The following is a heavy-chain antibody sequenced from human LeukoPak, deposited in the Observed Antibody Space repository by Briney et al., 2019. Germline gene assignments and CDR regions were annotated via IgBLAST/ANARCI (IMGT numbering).Heavy chain of an antibody. CDR2: IKEDGSER. CDR3: ASGGRGTYYGSGSYVDF. D-gene: IGHD3-10*01. J-gene: IGHJ4*02. CDR1: GFTFSSYW. V-gene: IGHV3-7*01. Sequence: GGSLRLSCAASGFTFSSYWMSWVRQAPGKGLEWVANIKEDGSERYYVDSVKGRFTIPRDNAKNSLYLQMNSLRAEDTAVYYCASGGRGTYYGSGSYVDFWGQGTLVTVSS.